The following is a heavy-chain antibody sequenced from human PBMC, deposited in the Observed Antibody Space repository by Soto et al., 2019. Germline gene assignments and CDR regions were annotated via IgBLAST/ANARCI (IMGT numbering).Heavy chain of an antibody. J-gene: IGHJ4*02. V-gene: IGHV4-59*01. D-gene: IGHD3-22*01. CDR1: GGSISGYY. CDR3: VRNGEYSSYFDH. CDR2: IYYTEST. Sequence: PSETLSLTCTVSGGSISGYYWSWIWQPPGKGLEWIGYIYYTESTSYNPSLKSRVTISVDRPKNQFSLKLSSVTAADTAVYYCVRNGEYSSYFDHWGQGILVTVSS.